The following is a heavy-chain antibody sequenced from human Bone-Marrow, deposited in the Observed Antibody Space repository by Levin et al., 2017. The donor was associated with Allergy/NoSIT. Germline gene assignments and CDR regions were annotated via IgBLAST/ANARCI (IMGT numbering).Heavy chain of an antibody. CDR2: ISLDGNTQ. J-gene: IGHJ4*02. CDR3: AKDAYTCSGGSCYFFDY. Sequence: GESLKISCAVSGFTFSNYAMHWVRQAPGRGLEWVAFISLDGNTQYYADSVQGRFTVSRDNSNNTLHLQMNSLRVEDTAIYFCAKDAYTCSGGSCYFFDYWGQGGLVTVSS. CDR1: GFTFSNYA. V-gene: IGHV3-30*18. D-gene: IGHD2-15*01.